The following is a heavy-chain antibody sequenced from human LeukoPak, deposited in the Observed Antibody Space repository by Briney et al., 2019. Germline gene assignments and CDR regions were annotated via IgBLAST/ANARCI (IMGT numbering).Heavy chain of an antibody. CDR3: ARDGLSDIVVVVAAFDY. D-gene: IGHD2-15*01. CDR2: IKKDGNEK. CDR1: GFTFSSYW. V-gene: IGHV3-7*01. J-gene: IGHJ4*02. Sequence: PGRSLRLSCAASGFTFSSYWISCVRQAPGKWLESVANIKKDGNEKYKLDYVKGRYTISRDNAKTVLYLQMNSLRAEDTAVYYCARDGLSDIVVVVAAFDYWGEGTLVTVSS.